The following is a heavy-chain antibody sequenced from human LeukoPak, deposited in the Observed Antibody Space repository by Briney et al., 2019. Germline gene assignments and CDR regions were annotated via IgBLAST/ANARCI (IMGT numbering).Heavy chain of an antibody. CDR1: GGSISSSNW. V-gene: IGHV4-4*02. CDR2: IYHSGST. D-gene: IGHD3-22*01. J-gene: IGHJ4*02. Sequence: SGTLSLTCAVSGGSISSSNWWSWVRQPPGKGLEWIGEIYHSGSTNYNPSLKSRVTISVDKSKNQFSLKLSSVTAADTAVYYCARDQYYYDSSGYYYLESYYFDYWGQGTLVTVSS. CDR3: ARDQYYYDSSGYYYLESYYFDY.